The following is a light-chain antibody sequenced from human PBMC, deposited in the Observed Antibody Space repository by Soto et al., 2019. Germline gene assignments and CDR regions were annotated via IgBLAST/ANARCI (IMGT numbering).Light chain of an antibody. Sequence: EIVLTQSPGTLSLSPGARAPLSCRASQSVSSSYLAWYQQKPGQAPRLLIYGTSSRATGIPDRFSGSGSGTDFTLKISRVEAEDVGVYYCMQALQTPLTFGGGTKVDIK. V-gene: IGKV3-20*01. CDR3: MQALQTPLT. CDR1: QSVSSSY. CDR2: GTS. J-gene: IGKJ4*01.